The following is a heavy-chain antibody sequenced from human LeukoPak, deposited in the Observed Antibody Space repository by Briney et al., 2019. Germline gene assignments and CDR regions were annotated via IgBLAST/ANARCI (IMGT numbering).Heavy chain of an antibody. Sequence: ASVKVSCKASGGTFSSYTISWVRQAPGQGLEWMGRIIPILGIANYAQKFQGRVTITADKSTSTAYMELSSLRSEDTAVYYCARTGDSGYDIYYFDYWGPGTLVTVSS. CDR2: IIPILGIA. CDR1: GGTFSSYT. CDR3: ARTGDSGYDIYYFDY. D-gene: IGHD5-12*01. V-gene: IGHV1-69*02. J-gene: IGHJ4*02.